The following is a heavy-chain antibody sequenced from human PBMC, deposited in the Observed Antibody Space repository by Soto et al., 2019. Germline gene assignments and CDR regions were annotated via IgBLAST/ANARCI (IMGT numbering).Heavy chain of an antibody. Sequence: EVQLLESGGGLVQPGGSLRLSCAASGFTFSSYAMSWVRQAPGKGLEWVSVIIGSVGSTYYADSVKGRFPISRDNSENTLYLQMNSLRAEDTAVYYCAKAFGALKDIVVVPAAIVYYYYYMDVWGKGTTVTVSS. CDR1: GFTFSSYA. CDR2: IIGSVGST. J-gene: IGHJ6*03. D-gene: IGHD2-2*01. V-gene: IGHV3-23*01. CDR3: AKAFGALKDIVVVPAAIVYYYYYMDV.